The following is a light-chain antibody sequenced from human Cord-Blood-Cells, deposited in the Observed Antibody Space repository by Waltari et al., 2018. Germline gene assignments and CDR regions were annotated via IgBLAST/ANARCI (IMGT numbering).Light chain of an antibody. CDR3: QQRSNWPPWT. J-gene: IGKJ1*01. V-gene: IGKV3-11*01. CDR1: QSVSSY. Sequence: DIVLTQSPATLSLSPGERATLSCSASQSVSSYLAWYQQKPGQAPRLLIYDASNRATGIPARFSGSGSGTDFTLTISSLEPEDFAVYYCQQRSNWPPWTFGQGTKVEIK. CDR2: DAS.